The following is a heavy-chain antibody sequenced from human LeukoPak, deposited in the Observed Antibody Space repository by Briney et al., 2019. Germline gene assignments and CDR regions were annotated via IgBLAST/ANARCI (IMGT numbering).Heavy chain of an antibody. J-gene: IGHJ6*03. Sequence: ASVKVSCKASGYSFIGHYIHWVRQAPGQGLEWMGRINPNSGDTNYAQKFQGRVTMTRDTSISTAYMELSRLRSDDTAVYYCARDGDSSGWTRDYYYMDVWGKGTTVTVSS. CDR1: GYSFIGHY. CDR3: ARDGDSSGWTRDYYYMDV. V-gene: IGHV1-2*06. D-gene: IGHD6-19*01. CDR2: INPNSGDT.